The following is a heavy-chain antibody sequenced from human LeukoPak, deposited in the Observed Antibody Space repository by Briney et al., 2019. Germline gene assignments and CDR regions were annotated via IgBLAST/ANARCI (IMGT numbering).Heavy chain of an antibody. D-gene: IGHD1-1*01. CDR2: IRVSDET. CDR1: GFTFSNYA. CDR3: AKGTGDMGYYFDY. J-gene: IGHJ4*02. Sequence: PGGSLRLSCAASGFTFSNYAMNWVRQAPGKGLGWVSGIRVSDETYYADSVKGRFTISRANSENTLYLQMSGLRAEDTAVYYCAKGTGDMGYYFDYWGQGTLVTVSS. V-gene: IGHV3-23*01.